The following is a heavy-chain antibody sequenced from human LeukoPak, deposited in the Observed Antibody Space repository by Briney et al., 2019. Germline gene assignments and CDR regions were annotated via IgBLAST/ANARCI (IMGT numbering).Heavy chain of an antibody. CDR3: ARDQPIGYNYGYPFDN. J-gene: IGHJ4*02. CDR1: GFTFSDYY. CDR2: ISSSGSTI. D-gene: IGHD5-18*01. V-gene: IGHV3-11*04. Sequence: SQRLSCAASGFTFSDYYMSWIRQAPGKGLEWVSYISSSGSTIYYADSVKGRFTISRDNAKNSLYLQMNNLRFEDTAVYYCARDQPIGYNYGYPFDNWGQGTLVTVSS.